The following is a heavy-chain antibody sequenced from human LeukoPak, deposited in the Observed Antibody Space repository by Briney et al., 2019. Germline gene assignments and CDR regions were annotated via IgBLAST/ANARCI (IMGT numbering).Heavy chain of an antibody. CDR2: VRFVGGKK. J-gene: IGHJ3*02. V-gene: IGHV3-30*02. CDR3: VKDPPTGDGDHNDAFDI. Sequence: GRSLRFSCAASALAFSSYGMRCIRPAPGKRPGRVTFVRFVGGKKYYADSVRGRFPISRERSHNTLPLQRNRLRPEATPVYICVKDPPTGDGDHNDAFDIWGQGTMVTVSP. D-gene: IGHD4-17*01. CDR1: ALAFSSYG.